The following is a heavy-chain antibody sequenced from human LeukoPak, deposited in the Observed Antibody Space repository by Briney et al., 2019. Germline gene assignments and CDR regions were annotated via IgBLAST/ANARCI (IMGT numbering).Heavy chain of an antibody. J-gene: IGHJ4*02. CDR3: TRGSGSGLVDY. Sequence: PSETLSLTCTVSGGSISSGSYYWSWIRQPAGKGLEWIGRIYTSGSTNYNPSLKGRVTISVDTSKNQFSLKVSSVTAADTAVYYCTRGSGSGLVDYWGQGTLVTVSS. D-gene: IGHD3-3*01. CDR1: GGSISSGSYY. CDR2: IYTSGST. V-gene: IGHV4-61*02.